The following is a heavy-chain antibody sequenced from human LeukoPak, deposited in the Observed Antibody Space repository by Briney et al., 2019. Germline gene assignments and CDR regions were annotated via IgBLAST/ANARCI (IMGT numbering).Heavy chain of an antibody. CDR2: INPNTGNP. CDR3: ARAYQRLGGLSFPDS. V-gene: IGHV7-4-1*02. J-gene: IGHJ5*01. Sequence: ASVKVSFKASGYTFTNYAMNWVRQAPGQGLEWMGWINPNTGNPMYAQGFTGRFVFSLDTSVTTTYLQINGLEAEDTAVYYCARAYQRLGGLSFPDSWGQGTLVTVSS. CDR1: GYTFTNYA. D-gene: IGHD3-16*02.